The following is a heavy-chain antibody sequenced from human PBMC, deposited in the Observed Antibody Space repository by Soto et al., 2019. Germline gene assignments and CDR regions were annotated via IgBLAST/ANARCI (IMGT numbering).Heavy chain of an antibody. CDR1: GVSIDSGGYY. J-gene: IGHJ4*02. Sequence: QVHLQESGPGLVKPSQTLSLICSVSGVSIDSGGYYWSWIRQRPGKVLAWIGSIYHRGGATSYHPALKSRASISIDTSKNHLLLDLTSMTAADTAVYYCARDGGRCIGGTCLTNWGQGTLVTVSA. CDR2: IYHRGGAT. D-gene: IGHD2-15*01. CDR3: ARDGGRCIGGTCLTN. V-gene: IGHV4-31*03.